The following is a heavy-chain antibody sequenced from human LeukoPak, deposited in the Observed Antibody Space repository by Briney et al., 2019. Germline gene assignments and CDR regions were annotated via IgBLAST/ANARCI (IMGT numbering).Heavy chain of an antibody. V-gene: IGHV5-10-1*01. CDR2: IDPSDSYT. D-gene: IGHD6-13*01. CDR1: GYSFTSYW. Sequence: GESLRISCKGSGYSFTSYWISWVRQMPGKGLEWMGRIDPSDSYTNYSPSLQGHVTISADKSISTAYLQWSSLKASDTAMYYCARHDPGAGYSSSWYGYYFDYWGQGTLVTVSS. J-gene: IGHJ4*02. CDR3: ARHDPGAGYSSSWYGYYFDY.